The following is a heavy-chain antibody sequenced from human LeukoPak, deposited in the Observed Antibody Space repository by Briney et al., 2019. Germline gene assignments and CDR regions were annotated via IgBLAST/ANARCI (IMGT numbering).Heavy chain of an antibody. CDR3: AKDHSGYSSSWYGY. D-gene: IGHD6-13*01. CDR1: GFTFSSYA. J-gene: IGHJ4*02. CDR2: ISGSGGNT. Sequence: PGGSLRLSCAASGFTFSSYAMSWVRQAPGKGLEWVSAISGSGGNTYYADSVKGRFTISRDNSKNTLYLQMNSLRAEDTAVYYCAKDHSGYSSSWYGYWGQGTLVTASS. V-gene: IGHV3-23*01.